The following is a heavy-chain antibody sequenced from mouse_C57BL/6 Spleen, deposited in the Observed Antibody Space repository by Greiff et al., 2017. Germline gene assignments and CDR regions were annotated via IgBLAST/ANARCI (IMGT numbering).Heavy chain of an antibody. CDR3: TTGANWAYY. J-gene: IGHJ2*01. D-gene: IGHD4-1*02. V-gene: IGHV14-4*01. CDR2: IDPENGDT. Sequence: EVQLQQSGAELVRPGASVKLSCTASCFNIKDDYMHWVKQRPEQGLEWIGWIDPENGDTEYASKFQGKATITADTSSNTAYLQLSSLTSEDTAVYYCTTGANWAYYWGQGTTLTVSS. CDR1: CFNIKDDY.